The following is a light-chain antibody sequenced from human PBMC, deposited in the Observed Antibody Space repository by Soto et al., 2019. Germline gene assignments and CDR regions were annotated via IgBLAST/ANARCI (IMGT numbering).Light chain of an antibody. CDR3: LQYKTSPWR. Sequence: DIQMTQSPSTLSASIGDRVTITCRASQSLRTWWAWFQQRPGEAPKGLIYKVSYLESGVPPRFTASGSETAFPLTINGLQPDDFANYDGLQYKTSPWRFGQGTKVELK. CDR2: KVS. V-gene: IGKV1-5*03. CDR1: QSLRTW. J-gene: IGKJ1*01.